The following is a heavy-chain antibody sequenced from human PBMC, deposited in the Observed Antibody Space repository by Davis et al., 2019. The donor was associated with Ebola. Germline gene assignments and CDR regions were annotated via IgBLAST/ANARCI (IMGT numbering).Heavy chain of an antibody. D-gene: IGHD6-13*01. J-gene: IGHJ6*02. V-gene: IGHV3-21*01. CDR2: ISSGANYI. Sequence: ARSLRLTCAASGFDFSSYTINWVRQAPGKGLERVSSISSGANYIYDAASVRGRFTISRDNAKNSLYLQMNSLRGEDTAVYYCARGSDSSFMDVWVQGTTVSVSS. CDR1: GFDFSSYT. CDR3: ARGSDSSFMDV.